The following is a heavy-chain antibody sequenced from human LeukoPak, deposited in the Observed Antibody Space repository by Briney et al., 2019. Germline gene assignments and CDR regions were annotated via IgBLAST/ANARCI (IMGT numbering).Heavy chain of an antibody. CDR3: ASSTVTTLNY. J-gene: IGHJ4*02. D-gene: IGHD4-17*01. CDR2: TYTSGST. CDR1: GGSISSGSYY. V-gene: IGHV4-61*02. Sequence: SQTLSLTCTVSGGSISSGSYYWSWIRQPAGKGLEWIGRTYTSGSTNYNPSLKSRVTISVDTSKNQFSLKLSSVTAADTAVYYYASSTVTTLNYWGQGTLVTVSS.